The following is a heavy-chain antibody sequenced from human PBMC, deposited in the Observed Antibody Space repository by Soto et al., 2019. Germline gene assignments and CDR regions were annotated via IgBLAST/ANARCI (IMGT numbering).Heavy chain of an antibody. CDR3: ARDNFRYSTYTLDS. CDR1: GFNFSRYD. CDR2: MWYDGSNK. D-gene: IGHD3-16*02. J-gene: IGHJ4*02. Sequence: PGGSLRLSCAASGFNFSRYDMHWVRQAPGKGLEWVAVMWYDGSNKYYAASVKGRFTISRDNSKNTMSLQMNSLRAEDTAVYYCARDNFRYSTYTLDSWGQGTLVTVSS. V-gene: IGHV3-33*01.